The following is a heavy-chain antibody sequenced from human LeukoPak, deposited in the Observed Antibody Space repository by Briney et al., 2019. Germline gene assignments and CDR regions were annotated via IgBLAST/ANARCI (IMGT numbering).Heavy chain of an antibody. CDR1: GYTFTSYD. Sequence: EASVKVSCKASGYTFTSYDINWVRQATGQGLEWMGWMNPNNGNTGYAQKFQGRVTMTRDTSISTAYMELSRLRSDDTAVYYCARSARRYFDWLLSDWFDLWGQGTLVTVSS. J-gene: IGHJ5*02. CDR2: MNPNNGNT. CDR3: ARSARRYFDWLLSDWFDL. D-gene: IGHD3-9*01. V-gene: IGHV1-8*01.